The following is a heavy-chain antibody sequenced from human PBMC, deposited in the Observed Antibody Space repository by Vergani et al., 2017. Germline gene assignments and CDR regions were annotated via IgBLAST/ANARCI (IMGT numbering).Heavy chain of an antibody. D-gene: IGHD3-10*01. CDR3: AKQYFVSGNYLFDY. Sequence: EVQLLESGGGLVQPGGSLRLTCAASEFTFSNYAMNWVRQAPGKGLEWVSSISGSGVSAYYTDSVKGRFTISRDNSKNMLFLQMNNLRTEDTAIYYCAKQYFVSGNYLFDYWSQGTLVTVSS. CDR1: EFTFSNYA. V-gene: IGHV3-23*01. J-gene: IGHJ4*02. CDR2: ISGSGVSA.